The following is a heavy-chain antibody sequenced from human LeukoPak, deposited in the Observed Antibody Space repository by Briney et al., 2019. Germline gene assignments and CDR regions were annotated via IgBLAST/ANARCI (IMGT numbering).Heavy chain of an antibody. Sequence: GGSLRLSCAASGFTFSNYGMHWVRQAPGKGLEWVAFVRYDESTKFYADSVKGRFTISRDNSKTTLYLQMNSLRAEDTAVYYCAKDWGYYCSSTSCYTFDYWGQGTLVTVSS. CDR2: VRYDESTK. J-gene: IGHJ4*02. CDR3: AKDWGYYCSSTSCYTFDY. D-gene: IGHD2-2*02. V-gene: IGHV3-30*02. CDR1: GFTFSNYG.